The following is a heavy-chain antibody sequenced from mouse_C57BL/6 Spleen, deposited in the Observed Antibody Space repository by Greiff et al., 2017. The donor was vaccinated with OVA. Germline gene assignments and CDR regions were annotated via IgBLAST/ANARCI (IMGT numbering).Heavy chain of an antibody. CDR2: IDPSDSYT. Sequence: VQLQQPGAELVMPGASVKLSCKASGYTFTSYWMHWVKQRPGQGLEWIGEIDPSDSYTNYNQKFKGKSTLTVDKSSSTAYMQLSSLTSEDSAVYYCAITTAYFDYWGKGTTLTVSS. CDR1: GYTFTSYW. D-gene: IGHD1-2*01. J-gene: IGHJ2*01. V-gene: IGHV1-69*01. CDR3: AITTAYFDY.